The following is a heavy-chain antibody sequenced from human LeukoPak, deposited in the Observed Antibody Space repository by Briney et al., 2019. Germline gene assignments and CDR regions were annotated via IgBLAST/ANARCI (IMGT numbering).Heavy chain of an antibody. CDR2: INAGDGNK. J-gene: IGHJ4*02. V-gene: IGHV1-3*01. CDR3: ARDEGGGYDY. CDR1: GYTFTIYA. D-gene: IGHD5-12*01. Sequence: ASVKVSCTSSGYTFTIYAVHWVRRAPGQGLECMGWINAGDGNKKYSQKFQDRVTITRDTSASTAYMELSSLRSEDTAVYYCARDEGGGYDYWGQGTLVTVSS.